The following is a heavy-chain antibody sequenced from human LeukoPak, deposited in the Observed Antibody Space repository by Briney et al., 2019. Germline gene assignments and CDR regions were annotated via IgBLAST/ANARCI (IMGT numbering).Heavy chain of an antibody. D-gene: IGHD2-2*01. Sequence: GGSLRLSCAASGFTFSSYAMSWVRQAPGKGLEWVSAISGSGGSTYYADSVKGRFTISRDNSKNTLYLQMNSLRAEDTAVYYCAKVRGPTYCSSTSCYGLYYFDYWGQGTLVTVSS. J-gene: IGHJ4*02. CDR1: GFTFSSYA. V-gene: IGHV3-23*01. CDR2: ISGSGGST. CDR3: AKVRGPTYCSSTSCYGLYYFDY.